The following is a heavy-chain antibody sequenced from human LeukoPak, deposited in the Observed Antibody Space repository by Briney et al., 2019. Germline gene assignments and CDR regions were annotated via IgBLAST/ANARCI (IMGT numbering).Heavy chain of an antibody. CDR2: ISGSGDNT. CDR1: GFTFSSYA. D-gene: IGHD6-6*01. J-gene: IGHJ4*02. CDR3: AKWKYSNSGIDDY. V-gene: IGHV3-23*01. Sequence: GGSLRLSCAASGFTFSSYATSWVRQVPGKGLEWVSVISGSGDNTYYADSVKGRFTISRDNSKNMLYLQMNSLRAEDTAVYYCAKWKYSNSGIDDYWGQGTLVTVSS.